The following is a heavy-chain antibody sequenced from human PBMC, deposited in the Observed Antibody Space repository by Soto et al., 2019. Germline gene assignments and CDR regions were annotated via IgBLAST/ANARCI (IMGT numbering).Heavy chain of an antibody. D-gene: IGHD3-3*01. Sequence: PSETLSLTSTVSGGSISSSSYYWGWIRQPPGKGLEWIGSIYYSGSTYYNPSLKSRVTISVDTSKNQFSLKLSSVTAADTAVYYCAIHERVILRFLEWLPRPFDYWGQGTLVTVSS. CDR2: IYYSGST. J-gene: IGHJ4*02. V-gene: IGHV4-39*01. CDR3: AIHERVILRFLEWLPRPFDY. CDR1: GGSISSSSYY.